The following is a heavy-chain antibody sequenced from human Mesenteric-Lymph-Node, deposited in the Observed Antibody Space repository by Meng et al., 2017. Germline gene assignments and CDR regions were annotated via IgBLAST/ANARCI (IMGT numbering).Heavy chain of an antibody. CDR3: ARDQSSGWYKEFDY. Sequence: SLKISCAASGFTFDDYAMHWVRQAPGKGLEWVSGISWNSGSIGYADSVKGRFTISRDNAKNSLYLQMNSLRAEDTAVYYCARDQSSGWYKEFDYWGQGTLVTVSS. D-gene: IGHD6-19*01. V-gene: IGHV3-9*01. CDR2: ISWNSGSI. CDR1: GFTFDDYA. J-gene: IGHJ4*02.